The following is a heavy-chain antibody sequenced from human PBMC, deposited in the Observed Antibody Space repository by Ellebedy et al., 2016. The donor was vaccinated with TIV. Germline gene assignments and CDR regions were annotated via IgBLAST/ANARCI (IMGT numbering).Heavy chain of an antibody. V-gene: IGHV3-11*03. Sequence: GESLKISXAASRFTFSDYYMSWIRQAPGKGPEWVSYITSSGTYTLYVDSVKGRFTVSRDNATNSLYLEMNSLRVEDTAVYYCARAVAGSPDSWGQGTLVTVSS. CDR3: ARAVAGSPDS. CDR2: ITSSGTYT. D-gene: IGHD6-19*01. J-gene: IGHJ4*02. CDR1: RFTFSDYY.